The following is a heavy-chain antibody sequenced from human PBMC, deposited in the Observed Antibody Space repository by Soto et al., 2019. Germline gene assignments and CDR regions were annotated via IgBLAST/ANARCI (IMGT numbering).Heavy chain of an antibody. CDR3: ARGGIAAAGKEDNWFDP. D-gene: IGHD6-13*01. Sequence: SETLSLTCAVYGGSFSGYYWSWIRQPPGKGLEWIGEINHSGSTNYNPSLKSRVTISVDTSKNQFSLKLSSVTAADTAVHYCARGGIAAAGKEDNWFDPWGQGTLVTVSS. J-gene: IGHJ5*02. CDR2: INHSGST. V-gene: IGHV4-34*01. CDR1: GGSFSGYY.